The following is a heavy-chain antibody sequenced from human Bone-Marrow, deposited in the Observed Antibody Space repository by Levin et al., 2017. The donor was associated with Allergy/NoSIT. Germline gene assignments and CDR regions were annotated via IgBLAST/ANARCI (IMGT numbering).Heavy chain of an antibody. V-gene: IGHV3-74*01. CDR3: SRGCSATKCPADY. D-gene: IGHD6-19*01. CDR1: GFTFSVYW. Sequence: GESLKISCAASGFTFSVYWMHWVRQVPGKGLVWVSHISPDGTLATYADSLKGRLTISRDNARDTLYLQVNSVRLEDTGVYYCSRGCSATKCPADYWGQGTLVTVSS. J-gene: IGHJ4*02. CDR2: ISPDGTLA.